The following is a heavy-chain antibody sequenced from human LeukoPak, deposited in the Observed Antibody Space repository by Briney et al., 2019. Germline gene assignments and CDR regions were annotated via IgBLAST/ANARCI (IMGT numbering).Heavy chain of an antibody. CDR1: GGSISSYY. Sequence: SETLSLTCTVSGGSISSYYWSWIRQPPGKGLEWIGYIYYSGSTNYNPSLKSRVTISVDTSKNQFSLKLSSVTAADTAVYYCARATNYWDVLDYWGQGTLVTVSS. J-gene: IGHJ4*02. D-gene: IGHD1-7*01. V-gene: IGHV4-59*01. CDR2: IYYSGST. CDR3: ARATNYWDVLDY.